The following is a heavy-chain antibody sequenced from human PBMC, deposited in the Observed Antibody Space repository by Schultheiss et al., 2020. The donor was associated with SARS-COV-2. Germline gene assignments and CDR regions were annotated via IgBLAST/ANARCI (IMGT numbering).Heavy chain of an antibody. CDR2: IYSGGST. Sequence: GGSLRLSCAASGFTFSSNYMSWVRQAPGKGLEWVSVIYSGGSTYYADSVKGRFTISRDNSKNTLYLQMNSLRAEDTALYYCAKDGRGWELLYFDYWGQGTLVTVSS. CDR1: GFTFSSNY. J-gene: IGHJ4*02. CDR3: AKDGRGWELLYFDY. D-gene: IGHD1-26*01. V-gene: IGHV3-53*05.